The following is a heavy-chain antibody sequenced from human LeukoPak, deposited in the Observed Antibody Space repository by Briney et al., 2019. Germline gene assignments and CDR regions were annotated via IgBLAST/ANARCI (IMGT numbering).Heavy chain of an antibody. D-gene: IGHD2-15*01. Sequence: GASVKVSCKASGYTFTGYYMHWVRQAPGQGLEWMGWINPNSGGTNYAQKFQGRVTMTRDTSISTAYMELSRLRSDDTAVYYCARVGVVAATPSFDYWGQGTLVTVSS. J-gene: IGHJ4*02. CDR1: GYTFTGYY. CDR2: INPNSGGT. CDR3: ARVGVVAATPSFDY. V-gene: IGHV1-2*02.